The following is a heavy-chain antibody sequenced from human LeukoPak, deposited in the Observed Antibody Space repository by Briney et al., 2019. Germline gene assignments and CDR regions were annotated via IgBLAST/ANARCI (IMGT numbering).Heavy chain of an antibody. J-gene: IGHJ2*01. CDR3: ARGLGVVTAQSEQPKPRYFDL. Sequence: ASVKVSCKASGYTFISYGISWVRQAPGQGLEWMGWISGYNGNTNYAQNLQGRVTMTTDTYTSTAYMELRSLRSDDTAVYYCARGLGVVTAQSEQPKPRYFDLWGRGTQVTVSS. CDR1: GYTFISYG. CDR2: ISGYNGNT. V-gene: IGHV1-18*01. D-gene: IGHD2-21*02.